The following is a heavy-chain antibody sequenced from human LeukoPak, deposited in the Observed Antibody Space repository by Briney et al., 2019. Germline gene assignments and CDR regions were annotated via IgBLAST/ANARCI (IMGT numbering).Heavy chain of an antibody. J-gene: IGHJ4*02. Sequence: ASVKVSCKASGYTFIGYYMHWVRQAPGQGLEWMGIINPSAGSTSYAQKFQGRVTMTRDTSTSTVYMELSSLRSEDTAVYCCARGDYYDSSGYSHTDYWGQGTLATVSS. V-gene: IGHV1-46*01. CDR3: ARGDYYDSSGYSHTDY. CDR1: GYTFIGYY. CDR2: INPSAGST. D-gene: IGHD3-22*01.